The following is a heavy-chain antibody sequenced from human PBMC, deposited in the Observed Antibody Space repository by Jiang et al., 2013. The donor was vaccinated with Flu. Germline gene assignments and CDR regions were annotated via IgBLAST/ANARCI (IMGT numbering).Heavy chain of an antibody. J-gene: IGHJ6*04. CDR1: GYSFTSYW. D-gene: IGHD2-2*01. Sequence: QLVESGAEVKKPGESLRISCKGSGYSFTSYWISWVRQMPGKGLEWMGRIDPSDSYTNYSPSFQGHVTISADKSISTAYLQWSSLKASDTAMYYCARTGYQLPRGYYYGMDVWGKGTTVTVSS. CDR2: IDPSDSYT. CDR3: ARTGYQLPRGYYYGMDV. V-gene: IGHV5-10-1*03.